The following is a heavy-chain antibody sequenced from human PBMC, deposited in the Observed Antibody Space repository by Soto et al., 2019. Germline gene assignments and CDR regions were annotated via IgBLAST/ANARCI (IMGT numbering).Heavy chain of an antibody. J-gene: IGHJ4*02. V-gene: IGHV3-15*07. Sequence: EVQLVESGGGLVKTGVSLRLSCAASGFSFTNAWMNWVRQALGKGLEWVGRIKSKTDGGTADYTVPVEGRFTISRDDSKDTLYLQMNSLKTEDTAVYYCTTERSGARGYWGQGTLVTVSS. CDR3: TTERSGARGY. D-gene: IGHD3-10*01. CDR1: GFSFTNAW. CDR2: IKSKTDGGTA.